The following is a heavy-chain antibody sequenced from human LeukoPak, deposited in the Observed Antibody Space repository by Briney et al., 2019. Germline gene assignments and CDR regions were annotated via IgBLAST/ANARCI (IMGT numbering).Heavy chain of an antibody. D-gene: IGHD3-9*01. V-gene: IGHV1-69*01. J-gene: IGHJ6*04. Sequence: SVKVSCKASVGTFSIYAISWVRHAPGQGLEWRGEIIPIFVTANYTQKFQGRVTITADESTSTAYMELSSLRSEDTAVYYCATLRPKLRYFDWSMGYYCMDVWGKGTTVTVS. CDR2: IIPIFVTA. CDR3: ATLRPKLRYFDWSMGYYCMDV. CDR1: VGTFSIYA.